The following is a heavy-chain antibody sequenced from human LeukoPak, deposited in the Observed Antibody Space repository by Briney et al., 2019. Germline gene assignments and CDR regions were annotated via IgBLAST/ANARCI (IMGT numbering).Heavy chain of an antibody. J-gene: IGHJ4*02. CDR3: ARDRDYDILTGYYPYYFDY. Sequence: ASVKVSCKASGYTFTSYGISWVRQAPGQGLEWMGWISAYNGNTNYAQKPQGRVTMTTDTSTSTAYMELRSLRSDDTAVYYCARDRDYDILTGYYPYYFDYWGQGTLVTVSS. V-gene: IGHV1-18*04. CDR2: ISAYNGNT. D-gene: IGHD3-9*01. CDR1: GYTFTSYG.